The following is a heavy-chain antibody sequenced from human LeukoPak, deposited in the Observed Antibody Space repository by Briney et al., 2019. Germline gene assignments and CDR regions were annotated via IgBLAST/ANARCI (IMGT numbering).Heavy chain of an antibody. CDR3: ARGATMVRGVTPLDYGMDV. D-gene: IGHD3-10*01. CDR1: GFTFSNAW. CDR2: IKSKTDGGTT. Sequence: GGSLRLSCAASGFTFSNAWMSWVRQAPGKGLEWVGRIKSKTDGGTTDYAAPVKGRFTISRDDSKNTLYLQMNSLKAEDTAVYYCARGATMVRGVTPLDYGMDVWGQGTTVTVSS. J-gene: IGHJ6*02. V-gene: IGHV3-15*01.